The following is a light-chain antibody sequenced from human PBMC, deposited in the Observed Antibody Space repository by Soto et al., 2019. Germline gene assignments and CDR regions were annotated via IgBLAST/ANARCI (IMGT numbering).Light chain of an antibody. J-gene: IGKJ4*01. CDR3: LLFNTYPQA. V-gene: IGKV1-13*02. CDR2: DAS. Sequence: AIQLTQSPSSLSASIGDRVTITCRTRQGIGSALAWYQQARGKPPKLLIFDASTLENGVPSRFSGGGSGTDFTLTISSLQPEDFATYYCLLFNTYPQAFGGGTKVEIK. CDR1: QGIGSA.